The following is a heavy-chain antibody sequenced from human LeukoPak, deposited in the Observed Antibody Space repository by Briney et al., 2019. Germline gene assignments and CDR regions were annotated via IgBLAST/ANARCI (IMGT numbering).Heavy chain of an antibody. CDR3: ARGMATVAY. J-gene: IGHJ4*02. CDR2: TYYRSKWYN. V-gene: IGHV6-1*01. D-gene: IGHD5-24*01. CDR1: GDSVSSNSAA. Sequence: SQSLSLTCAISGDSVSSNSAAGNWIRQSPSRGLEWLGRTYYRSKWYNDYAVSVKSRIPINPDTSKNQCSLQLNSVTPEDTAVYYCARGMATVAYWGQGTLVTVSS.